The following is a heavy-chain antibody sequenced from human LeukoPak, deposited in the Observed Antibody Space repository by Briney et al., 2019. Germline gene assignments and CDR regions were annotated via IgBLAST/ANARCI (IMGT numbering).Heavy chain of an antibody. V-gene: IGHV1-18*04. D-gene: IGHD2-2*01. CDR1: GYTFSSYY. Sequence: ASVKVSCKASGYTFSSYYMHWVRQAPGQGLEWMGWISAYNGNTNYAQKLQGRVTMTTDTSTSTAYMELRSLRSDDTAVYYCARAQYQLLSRWFDPWGQGTLVTVSS. CDR3: ARAQYQLLSRWFDP. J-gene: IGHJ5*02. CDR2: ISAYNGNT.